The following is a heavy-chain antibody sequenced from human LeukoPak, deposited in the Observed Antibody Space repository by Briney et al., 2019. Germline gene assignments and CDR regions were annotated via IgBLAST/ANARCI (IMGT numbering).Heavy chain of an antibody. Sequence: GGSLRLSCAASGFTFSSYAMSWVRQAPGKGLEWVSAISGSGGSTYYADSVKGRFTISRDNSKSTLSLQMNSLRLEDTAVYYCARDSSTVIDSWGQGTLVTVSS. CDR1: GFTFSSYA. V-gene: IGHV3-23*01. D-gene: IGHD2-21*02. CDR3: ARDSSTVIDS. J-gene: IGHJ4*02. CDR2: ISGSGGST.